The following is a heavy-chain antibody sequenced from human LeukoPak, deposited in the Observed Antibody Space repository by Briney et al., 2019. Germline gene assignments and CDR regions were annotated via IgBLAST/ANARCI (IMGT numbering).Heavy chain of an antibody. Sequence: GSLRLSCAASGFTFNSYWMSWVRQAPGKGLEWVANIKQDGSEKYYVDSVKGRFTISRDNAKNSLYLQMNSLRAEDTAVYYCASGRSGWYDTFDYWGQGTLLTVSS. V-gene: IGHV3-7*01. CDR1: GFTFNSYW. CDR2: IKQDGSEK. D-gene: IGHD6-19*01. CDR3: ASGRSGWYDTFDY. J-gene: IGHJ4*02.